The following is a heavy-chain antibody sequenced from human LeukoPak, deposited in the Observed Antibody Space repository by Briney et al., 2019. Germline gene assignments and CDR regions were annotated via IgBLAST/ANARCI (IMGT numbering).Heavy chain of an antibody. Sequence: GGSLRLSCAASGFTFSSYGMHWVRQAPGKGLEWVAFIRYDGSNKYYADSVKGRFTISRDNSKNTLYLQMNSLRAEDTAVYYCARDHRSGWYFEAWGQGTLVTVSS. CDR2: IRYDGSNK. J-gene: IGHJ4*02. CDR1: GFTFSSYG. CDR3: ARDHRSGWYFEA. V-gene: IGHV3-30*02. D-gene: IGHD6-19*01.